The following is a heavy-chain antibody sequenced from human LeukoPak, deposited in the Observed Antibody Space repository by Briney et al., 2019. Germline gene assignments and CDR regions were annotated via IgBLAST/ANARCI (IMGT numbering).Heavy chain of an antibody. D-gene: IGHD3-22*01. Sequence: ASVKVSCKASGGTFSSYAISWVRQAPGQGLEWMGVIIPFFGTANYAQKFQGRVTITADESTCTAYMELSSLRSEDTAVYYCARRARVYDSSGLFDYWGQGTLVTVSS. V-gene: IGHV1-69*13. J-gene: IGHJ4*02. CDR2: IIPFFGTA. CDR1: GGTFSSYA. CDR3: ARRARVYDSSGLFDY.